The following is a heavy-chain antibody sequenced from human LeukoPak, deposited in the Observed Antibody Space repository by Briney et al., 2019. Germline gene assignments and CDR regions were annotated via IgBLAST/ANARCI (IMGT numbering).Heavy chain of an antibody. CDR1: GFTFGDTW. V-gene: IGHV3-7*03. CDR2: IKQDGSEK. J-gene: IGHJ4*02. CDR3: ATSYDMGWLIGY. Sequence: GGSLRLSCAATGFTFGDTWMNWVRQVPGQGLEWVANIKQDGSEKFYVASVKGRFTISRDNGKSTLYLQMNSLRAEDTALYYCATSYDMGWLIGYWGQGTLVTVSS. D-gene: IGHD3/OR15-3a*01.